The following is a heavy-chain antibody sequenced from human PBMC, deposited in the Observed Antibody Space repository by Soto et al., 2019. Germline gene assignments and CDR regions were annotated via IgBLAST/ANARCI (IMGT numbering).Heavy chain of an antibody. CDR3: AKEGTIFGVVIIPYFDF. J-gene: IGHJ4*02. CDR2: ISYDGSNK. D-gene: IGHD3-3*01. Sequence: QVQLVESGGGVVQPGRSLRHSCAASRFTFSSYGMHWVRQAPGKGLEWVAVISYDGSNKYYSDSVKGRFTISRDNSKNTLYLQMNSLRAEDTAVYYCAKEGTIFGVVIIPYFDFWGQGTLVTVSS. CDR1: RFTFSSYG. V-gene: IGHV3-30*18.